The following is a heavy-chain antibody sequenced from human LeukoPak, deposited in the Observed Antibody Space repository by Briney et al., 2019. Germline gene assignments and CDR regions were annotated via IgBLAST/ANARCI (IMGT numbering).Heavy chain of an antibody. CDR3: ATSPWKFPYD. CDR2: ILYDGSNK. V-gene: IGHV3-30*02. J-gene: IGHJ4*02. CDR1: GFTFSTYG. D-gene: IGHD1-1*01. Sequence: GGSLRLSCAASGFTFSTYGMNWVRQAPGQGLEWVAFILYDGSNKYYADSVKGRFTISRDNSKNTLYLQMNSLRAEDTAAYYCATSPWKFPYDWGQGSLVTVSS.